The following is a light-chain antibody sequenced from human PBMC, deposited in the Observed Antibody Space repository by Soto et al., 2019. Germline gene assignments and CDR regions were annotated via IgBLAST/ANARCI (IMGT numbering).Light chain of an antibody. CDR1: HDISNY. Sequence: GALVPITCQASHDISNYLNWYQQKPGKAPKLLIYDASNLETGVPSRFRGSGSGTHFTFTITSLQTEDIATYYCQLFDNLPFFGGGTKVDIK. J-gene: IGKJ4*01. V-gene: IGKV1-33*01. CDR3: QLFDNLPF. CDR2: DAS.